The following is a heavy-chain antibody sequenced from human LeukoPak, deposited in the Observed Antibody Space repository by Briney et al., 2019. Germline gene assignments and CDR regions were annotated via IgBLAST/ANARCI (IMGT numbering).Heavy chain of an antibody. CDR2: ISKSGTYI. CDR3: AREVVIVVEPAANTIDY. CDR1: GFTVSGSY. D-gene: IGHD2-2*01. Sequence: GGSLRLSCAASGFTVSGSYMNWVRQAAGKGLEWVSAISKSGTYIKYADSVKGRFTVSRDNAKNSLFLQMNSLRVEDTAVYYCAREVVIVVEPAANTIDYWGQGTRVTVSS. V-gene: IGHV3-21*01. J-gene: IGHJ4*02.